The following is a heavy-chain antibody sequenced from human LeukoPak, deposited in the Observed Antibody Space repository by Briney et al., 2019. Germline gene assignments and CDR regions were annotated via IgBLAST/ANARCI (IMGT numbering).Heavy chain of an antibody. Sequence: KPGGSLRLSCAASGFTLSDYYMSWIRQAPGKGLEWVSYISSSGSTIYYADSVKGRFTISRDNAKNSVYLQMNSLRAEDTAVYYCARDLGLHHAFDIWGQGTMVTISS. CDR1: GFTLSDYY. CDR3: ARDLGLHHAFDI. J-gene: IGHJ3*02. V-gene: IGHV3-11*04. D-gene: IGHD3-10*01. CDR2: ISSSGSTI.